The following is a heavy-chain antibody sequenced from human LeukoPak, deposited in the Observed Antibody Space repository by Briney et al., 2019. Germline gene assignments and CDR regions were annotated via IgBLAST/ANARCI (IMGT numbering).Heavy chain of an antibody. CDR2: INPNSGGT. CDR1: GYTFTGYY. V-gene: IGHV1-2*02. D-gene: IGHD5-18*01. J-gene: IGHJ4*02. CDR3: ARECRGYSYGPPFDY. Sequence: ASVKVSCKASGYTFTGYYMHWVRQAPGQGLEWMGWINPNSGGTNYAQKFQGRATMTRDTSISTAYMELSRLRSDDTAVYYCARECRGYSYGPPFDYWGQGTLVTVSS.